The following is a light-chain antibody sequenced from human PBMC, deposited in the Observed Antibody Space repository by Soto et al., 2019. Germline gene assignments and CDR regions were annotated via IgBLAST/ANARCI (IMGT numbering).Light chain of an antibody. CDR1: QSVSSSY. J-gene: IGKJ3*01. CDR2: GAS. CDR3: QQYGNAPFT. Sequence: EIVLTQSPGTLSFSPGERATLTCRASQSVSSSYLAWFQQKPGQAPRLLIYGASSRATGIPDRFSGSGSGTDFTLTLSRLEPEDFEVYYCQQYGNAPFTFGPGTKVDI. V-gene: IGKV3-20*01.